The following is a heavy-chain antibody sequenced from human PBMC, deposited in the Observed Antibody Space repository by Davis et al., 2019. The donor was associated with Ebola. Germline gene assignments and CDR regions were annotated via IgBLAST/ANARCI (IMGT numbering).Heavy chain of an antibody. V-gene: IGHV1-8*01. CDR2: MNPNSGNT. Sequence: ASVKVSCKASGYTFTSYDINWVRQATGQGLEWMGWMNPNSGNTGYAQKFQGRVTMTRNTSISTAYMELSSLRSEDTAVYYCARSGDYDFWSGYYLVDVWGQGTTVTVSS. CDR1: GYTFTSYD. J-gene: IGHJ6*02. D-gene: IGHD3-3*01. CDR3: ARSGDYDFWSGYYLVDV.